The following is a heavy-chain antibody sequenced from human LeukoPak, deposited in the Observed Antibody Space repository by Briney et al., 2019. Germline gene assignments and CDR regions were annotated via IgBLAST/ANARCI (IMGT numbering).Heavy chain of an antibody. J-gene: IGHJ3*02. CDR1: GFNFIRHD. V-gene: IGHV3-23*01. CDR3: AKGGYFSFDM. D-gene: IGHD2-2*03. CDR2: ISGDHAGRLGAT. Sequence: PGGSLRLSCAASGFNFIRHDMGWVRQTPGKGLVWVSGISGDHAGRLGATYYADSVQGRFTISRDSSKSALYLQMHSLRAEDTAMYFCAKGGYFSFDMWGQGTKVTVSS.